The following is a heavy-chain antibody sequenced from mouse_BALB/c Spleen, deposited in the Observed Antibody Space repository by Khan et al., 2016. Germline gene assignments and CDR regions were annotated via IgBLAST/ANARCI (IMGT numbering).Heavy chain of an antibody. V-gene: IGHV3-2*02. CDR3: AKSPTAYYAMDY. Sequence: EVQLQESGPGLVKPSQSLSLTCTVTGYSITSDYAWNWIRQFPGNKLEWMGYIIYSGSTRYYPSLKSRISVTRDTSKNQSFLQLNSVTTSDTAKYYCAKSPTAYYAMDYWGQGTSVTVSS. CDR2: IIYSGST. D-gene: IGHD1-2*01. CDR1: GYSITSDYA. J-gene: IGHJ4*01.